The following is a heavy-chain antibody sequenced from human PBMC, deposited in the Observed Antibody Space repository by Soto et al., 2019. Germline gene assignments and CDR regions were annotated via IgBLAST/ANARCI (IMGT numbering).Heavy chain of an antibody. V-gene: IGHV3-23*01. CDR1: GFAFSSYA. Sequence: EVQLLESGGGLVQPGGSLRLSCAASGFAFSSYAMSWVRQASGKGLEWVSTISGDGRNTHYVDSVKGRFTVSRDNSKNTLYLQMHSLRAEDTAVYYCAQDNWYSSICHDYWGQGTLVTVSS. D-gene: IGHD6-19*01. CDR3: AQDNWYSSICHDY. CDR2: ISGDGRNT. J-gene: IGHJ4*02.